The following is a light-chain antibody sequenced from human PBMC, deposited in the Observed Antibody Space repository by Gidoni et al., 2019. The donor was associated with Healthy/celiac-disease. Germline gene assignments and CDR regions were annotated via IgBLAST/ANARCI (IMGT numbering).Light chain of an antibody. Sequence: DSVLTQSLGTLSLSPGERATLSCRASQSVSSSYLAWYQQKPGHAPRLLIYGSSSRPTVIPDRFSGSESGTVFTLTISILEPEYFAVYCCQQYGSSPPITFGQGTRLEIK. CDR3: QQYGSSPPIT. CDR2: GSS. V-gene: IGKV3-20*01. CDR1: QSVSSSY. J-gene: IGKJ5*01.